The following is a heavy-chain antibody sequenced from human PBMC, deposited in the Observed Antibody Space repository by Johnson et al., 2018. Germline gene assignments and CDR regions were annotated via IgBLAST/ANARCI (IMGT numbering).Heavy chain of an antibody. D-gene: IGHD2-2*01. Sequence: EVQLWESGGGLAQPGRSLRLSCEASGFTFKNYAMHWVRQAPGKGLEWVSGVSWNSNSIVYADSVKGRFTISRDNAKNSLYLEMNSLRAEDTALYYCAKEGGYCSSTRCYYYYYMDVWGKGTTVTVSS. V-gene: IGHV3-9*01. J-gene: IGHJ6*03. CDR1: GFTFKNYA. CDR3: AKEGGYCSSTRCYYYYYMDV. CDR2: VSWNSNSI.